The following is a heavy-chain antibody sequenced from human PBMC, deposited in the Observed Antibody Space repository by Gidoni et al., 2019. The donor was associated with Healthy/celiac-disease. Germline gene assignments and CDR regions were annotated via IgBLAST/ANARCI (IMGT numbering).Heavy chain of an antibody. V-gene: IGHV3-23*01. D-gene: IGHD6-13*01. CDR1: GFTFSSYA. Sequence: EVQLLESGGGLVQPGGSLRLSCAASGFTFSSYAMRWVRQAPGKGLEWVSAISGSGGSTYYADSVKGRFTISRDNSKNTLYLQMNSLRAEDTAVYYCAKYEISSSWYTVTTLYFDYWGQGTLVTVSS. J-gene: IGHJ4*02. CDR3: AKYEISSSWYTVTTLYFDY. CDR2: ISGSGGST.